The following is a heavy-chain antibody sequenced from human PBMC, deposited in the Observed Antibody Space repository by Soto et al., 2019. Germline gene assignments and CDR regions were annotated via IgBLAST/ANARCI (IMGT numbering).Heavy chain of an antibody. Sequence: GGSLRLSCAASGFTFSSYDMHWVRQATGKGLEWVSAIGTAGDTYYPGSVKGRFTISRENAKNSLYLQMNSLRAEDTAVYYCARAGYSSSWYVGGAFDIWGQGTMVTVSS. CDR1: GFTFSSYD. CDR2: IGTAGDT. D-gene: IGHD6-13*01. CDR3: ARAGYSSSWYVGGAFDI. V-gene: IGHV3-13*01. J-gene: IGHJ3*02.